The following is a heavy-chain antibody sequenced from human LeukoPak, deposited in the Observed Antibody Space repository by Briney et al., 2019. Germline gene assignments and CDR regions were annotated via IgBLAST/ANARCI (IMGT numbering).Heavy chain of an antibody. CDR1: GFTFSSYG. D-gene: IGHD2-21*02. CDR3: AKPYCGGDCYSSWFDP. CDR2: IWYDGSNK. Sequence: GGSLRLSCAASGFTFSSYGMHWVRQAPGKGLEWVAVIWYDGSNKYYADSVKGRFTISRDNSKNTLYLQMNSLRAEDTAVYYCAKPYCGGDCYSSWFDPWGQGTLVTVSS. J-gene: IGHJ5*02. V-gene: IGHV3-33*06.